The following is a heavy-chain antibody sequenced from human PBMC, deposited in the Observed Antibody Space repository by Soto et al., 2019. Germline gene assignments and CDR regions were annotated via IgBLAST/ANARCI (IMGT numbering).Heavy chain of an antibody. J-gene: IGHJ4*02. CDR2: IKSKADGGTT. CDR3: TTDRRAFSGYAIDY. D-gene: IGHD5-12*01. CDR1: GFTFVNDW. V-gene: IGHV3-15*01. Sequence: EVQLVESGGGLVKPGGSLRLSCAASGFTFVNDWISWVRQTPGKGLEWVGRIKSKADGGTTDYAAPVKGRFTISRDDSKDTLYLQMTSLITEDTAVYYCTTDRRAFSGYAIDYWGQGTLVTVSS.